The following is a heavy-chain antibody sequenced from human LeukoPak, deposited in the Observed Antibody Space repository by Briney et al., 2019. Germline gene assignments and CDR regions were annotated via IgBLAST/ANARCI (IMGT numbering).Heavy chain of an antibody. Sequence: ASVKVSCKASGYTFTTYYMHWVRQAPGQGLEWMGWMNPNSGNTGYAQKFQGRVTMTRNTSISTAYMELSSLTSEDTAVYYCARGSVGSCGDQWGQGTLVTVSS. CDR3: ARGSVGSCGDQ. CDR1: GYTFTTYY. D-gene: IGHD2-15*01. J-gene: IGHJ4*02. V-gene: IGHV1-8*02. CDR2: MNPNSGNT.